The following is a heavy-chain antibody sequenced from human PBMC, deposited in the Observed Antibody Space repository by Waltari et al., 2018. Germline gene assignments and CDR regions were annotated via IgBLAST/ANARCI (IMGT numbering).Heavy chain of an antibody. V-gene: IGHV1-2*06. J-gene: IGHJ6*02. D-gene: IGHD1-26*01. CDR2: INPNSGGT. Sequence: QVQLVQSGAEVKKPGASVKVSCKDSGYTFTGYYMNWERQAPGQGLEWMGQINPNSGGTNYAQKFQGRVTMTRDTSISTAYMELSRLRSDDTAVYYCAREMAATYGMDVWGQGTTVTVSS. CDR3: AREMAATYGMDV. CDR1: GYTFTGYY.